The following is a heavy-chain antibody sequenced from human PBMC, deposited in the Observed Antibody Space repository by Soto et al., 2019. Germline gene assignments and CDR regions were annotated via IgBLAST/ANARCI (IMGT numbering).Heavy chain of an antibody. D-gene: IGHD2-21*01. CDR1: GGSISSYY. CDR3: AACDGRC. CDR2: IYYSGST. Sequence: QVQLQESGPGLVKPSETLSLTCTVSGGSISSYYWSWIRQPPGKGLEWIGYIYYSGSTNYTPSLKSRVTISVDTAKNPFSPKLSSVTAGDSSVYYCAACDGRCWGQGTLVTVSS. J-gene: IGHJ4*02. V-gene: IGHV4-59*01.